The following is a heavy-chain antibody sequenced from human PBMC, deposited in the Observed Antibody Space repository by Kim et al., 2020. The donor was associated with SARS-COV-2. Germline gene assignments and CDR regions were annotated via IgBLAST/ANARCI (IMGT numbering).Heavy chain of an antibody. D-gene: IGHD6-19*01. CDR2: IDPSDSYI. CDR1: GYSFTSFW. J-gene: IGHJ5*02. CDR3: ARQRPNSGWPREFDP. V-gene: IGHV5-10-1*01. Sequence: GESLKISCKGSGYSFTSFWINWVRQMPGKGLEWMGRIDPSDSYINYSPSFQGHVTISVDKSINTAYLQWSSLKASDTAMYYCARQRPNSGWPREFDPWGQGTLVTVSS.